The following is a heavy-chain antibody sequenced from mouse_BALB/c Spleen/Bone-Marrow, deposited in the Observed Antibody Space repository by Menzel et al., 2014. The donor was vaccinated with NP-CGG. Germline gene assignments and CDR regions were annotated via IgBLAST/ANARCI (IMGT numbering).Heavy chain of an antibody. CDR3: ARKYDYYYAMDY. Sequence: QVQLQQPGAELVMPGASVKMPCKASGYTFTDYWMHWVKQRPGQGLEWIGAIDTSDSYTSYNQKFKGKATLTVDESSSTAYMQLSSLTSEDSAVYYCARKYDYYYAMDYWGQGTSVTVSS. CDR1: GYTFTDYW. J-gene: IGHJ4*01. V-gene: IGHV1-69*01. D-gene: IGHD2-4*01. CDR2: IDTSDSYT.